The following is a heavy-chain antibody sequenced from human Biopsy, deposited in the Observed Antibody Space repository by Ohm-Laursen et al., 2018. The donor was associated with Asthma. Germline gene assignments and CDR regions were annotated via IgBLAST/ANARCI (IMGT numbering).Heavy chain of an antibody. CDR3: ARAIRLEDFLTGSFTSYFDN. J-gene: IGHJ4*01. CDR1: GFSLKIGAVG. CDR2: IYWIDDK. Sequence: TQTLTLTDTFSGFSLKIGAVGVGWIRQPPGKAPECLAVIYWIDDKYYSPSLRNRLTVSKDTSRNRVVLTMTNMEPRDTATYFCARAIRLEDFLTGSFTSYFDNWDIGTLVSVSS. V-gene: IGHV2-5*01. D-gene: IGHD3/OR15-3a*01.